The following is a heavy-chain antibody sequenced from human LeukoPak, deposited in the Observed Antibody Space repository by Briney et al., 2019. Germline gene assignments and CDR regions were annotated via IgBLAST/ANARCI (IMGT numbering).Heavy chain of an antibody. J-gene: IGHJ5*02. CDR1: GGSFSGYY. CDR2: INHSGST. V-gene: IGHV4-34*01. Sequence: PSETLSLTCAVYGGSFSGYYWSWIRQPPGKGLEWIGEINHSGSTNHNPSLKSRVTISVDTSKNQFSLKLSSVTAADTAVYYCARQNYTPWFDPGAREPWSPSPQ. CDR3: ARQNYTPWFDP. D-gene: IGHD3-3*01.